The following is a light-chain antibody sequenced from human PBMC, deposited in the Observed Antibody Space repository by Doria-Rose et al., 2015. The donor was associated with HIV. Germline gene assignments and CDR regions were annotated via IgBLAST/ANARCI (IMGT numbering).Light chain of an antibody. V-gene: IGLV2-11*01. J-gene: IGLJ3*02. CDR1: SSDVGGYNY. CDR2: DVS. Sequence: QSVLIQPRSVSGSPGQSVTISCTGTSSDVGGYNYVSWYQQHPGKAPKLMIYDVSKRPSGVPDRFSGSKSGNTASLTISGLQAEDEADYYCCSYAGSAWVFGGGTKLTVL. CDR3: CSYAGSAWV.